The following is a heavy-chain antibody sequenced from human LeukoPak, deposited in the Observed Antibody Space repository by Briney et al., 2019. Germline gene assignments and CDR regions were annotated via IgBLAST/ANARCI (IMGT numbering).Heavy chain of an antibody. Sequence: SGTLSLTCAVSGDSISSNNWWTWVRQPPGKGLEWIGEIYHTGSTNYSPSLKSRVTMSVDTSKNQFSLKLSSVTAADTAVFYCARGLPNAAAAGTNWFDPWGQGTLVTVSS. V-gene: IGHV4-4*02. CDR2: IYHTGST. CDR3: ARGLPNAAAAGTNWFDP. D-gene: IGHD6-13*01. J-gene: IGHJ5*02. CDR1: GDSISSNNW.